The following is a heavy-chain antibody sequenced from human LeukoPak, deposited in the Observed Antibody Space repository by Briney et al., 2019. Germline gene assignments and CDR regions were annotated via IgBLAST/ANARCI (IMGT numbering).Heavy chain of an antibody. J-gene: IGHJ6*03. CDR1: GGTFSSYA. Sequence: SGKVSCKASGGTFSSYAISWVRQAPGQGLDWMGGSIPIFGTATYAQKFQGRVTITADESTSTAYMELSSLSSEDTAVYYCASVVDTAMGHHYYYYYMDVWGKGTTVTVSS. CDR2: SIPIFGTA. D-gene: IGHD5-18*01. CDR3: ASVVDTAMGHHYYYYYMDV. V-gene: IGHV1-69*13.